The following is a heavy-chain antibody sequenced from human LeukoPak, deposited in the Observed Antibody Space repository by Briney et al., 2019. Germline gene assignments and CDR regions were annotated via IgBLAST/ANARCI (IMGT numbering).Heavy chain of an antibody. J-gene: IGHJ6*03. Sequence: GASVKVSCKASGYTFTGYYMHWVRQAPGQGLEWMGWINPNSGGTNYAQKFQGRVTMTRDTSISTAYMELSRLRSDDTAVYYCASAYGSGSYKHYYYYYMDVWGKGTTVTVSS. D-gene: IGHD3-10*01. CDR2: INPNSGGT. CDR1: GYTFTGYY. CDR3: ASAYGSGSYKHYYYYYMDV. V-gene: IGHV1-2*02.